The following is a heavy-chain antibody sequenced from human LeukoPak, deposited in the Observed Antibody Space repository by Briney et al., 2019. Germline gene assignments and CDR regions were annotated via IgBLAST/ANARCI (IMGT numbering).Heavy chain of an antibody. CDR2: ISSSGSTI. V-gene: IGHV3-11*01. CDR3: ARDRYYDSSGPQRALYGMDV. J-gene: IGHJ6*02. Sequence: SGGSLRLSCAASGFTFSDYYMSWIRQAPGKGLEWVSYISSSGSTIYYADSVKGRFTISRDNAKNSLYLQMNSLRAEDTAVYYCARDRYYDSSGPQRALYGMDVWGQGTTVTVSS. CDR1: GFTFSDYY. D-gene: IGHD3-22*01.